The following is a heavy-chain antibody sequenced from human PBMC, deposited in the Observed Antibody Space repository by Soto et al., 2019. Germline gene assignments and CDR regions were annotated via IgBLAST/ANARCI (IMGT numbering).Heavy chain of an antibody. V-gene: IGHV1-69*13. J-gene: IGHJ6*02. Sequence: SVEVSCKASGGTFSSYAISWVRQAPGQGLEWMGGIIPIFGTANYAQKFQGRVTITADESTSTAYMELSSLRSEDTAVYYCARVFTRDYYGSGSYWSPTYYYGMDVWGQGTTVTVSS. CDR1: GGTFSSYA. D-gene: IGHD3-10*01. CDR2: IIPIFGTA. CDR3: ARVFTRDYYGSGSYWSPTYYYGMDV.